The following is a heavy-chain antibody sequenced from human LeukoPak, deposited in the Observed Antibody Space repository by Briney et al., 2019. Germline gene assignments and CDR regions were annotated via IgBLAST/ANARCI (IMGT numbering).Heavy chain of an antibody. Sequence: GGSLRLSCEASEFTFSSYWMHWVRQAPGKGLEWVAFIRYDGSNKYYADSVKGRFTISRDNSKNTLYLQMNSLRAEDTAVYYCAKDARGDYYYYMDVWGKGTTVTVSS. CDR3: AKDARGDYYYYMDV. V-gene: IGHV3-30*02. CDR2: IRYDGSNK. D-gene: IGHD3-10*01. J-gene: IGHJ6*03. CDR1: EFTFSSYW.